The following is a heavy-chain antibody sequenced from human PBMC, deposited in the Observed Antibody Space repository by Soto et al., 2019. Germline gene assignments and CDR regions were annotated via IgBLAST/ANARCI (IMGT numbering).Heavy chain of an antibody. V-gene: IGHV4-61*01. J-gene: IGHJ4*02. D-gene: IGHD4-4*01. CDR1: GGSVSRASNF. Sequence: SETLSLTCTVSGGSVSRASNFCSWFRQPPGKGLEWIGYIYYSGPSRYNPSLESRVTISIHPSKNQVSLTLTSVTAADKAVDYCARGYSNYAHWGRGTRVTVSS. CDR3: ARGYSNYAH. CDR2: IYYSGPS.